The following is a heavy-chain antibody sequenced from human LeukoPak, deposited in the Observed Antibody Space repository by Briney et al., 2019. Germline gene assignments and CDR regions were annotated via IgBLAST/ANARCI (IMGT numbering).Heavy chain of an antibody. V-gene: IGHV1-8*01. CDR3: ARNVASTGYFVY. Sequence: ASVMVSCKASGYAFTTYDINWVRQATGQGLEWLGWMNPNSGNTGYAQKFQGRVSMTRDTSISTAYMELSSLRSEDTAVYYCARNVASTGYFVYWGQGTLVTVSS. J-gene: IGHJ4*02. CDR2: MNPNSGNT. CDR1: GYAFTTYD. D-gene: IGHD2-21*01.